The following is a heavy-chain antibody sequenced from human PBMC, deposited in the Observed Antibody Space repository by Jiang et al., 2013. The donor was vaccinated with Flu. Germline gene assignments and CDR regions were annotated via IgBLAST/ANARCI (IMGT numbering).Heavy chain of an antibody. J-gene: IGHJ4*02. D-gene: IGHD1-26*01. Sequence: VQLVESGAEVKKPGASVKVSCKASGYTFTGYYRHWVRQAPGQGLEWMGWINPNSGATNYAQKFQGRVTMTRDASINTVYMELSSLRSDDTAVYYCARRSGSYFDYWGQGTLVTVSS. CDR3: ARRSGSYFDY. CDR2: INPNSGAT. CDR1: GYTFTGYY. V-gene: IGHV1-2*02.